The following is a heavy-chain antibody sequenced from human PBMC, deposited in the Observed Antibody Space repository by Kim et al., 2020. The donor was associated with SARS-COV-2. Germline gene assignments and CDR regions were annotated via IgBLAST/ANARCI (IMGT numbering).Heavy chain of an antibody. D-gene: IGHD2-2*01. CDR1: GFTFDDYA. J-gene: IGHJ6*02. CDR2: ISGDGGST. V-gene: IGHV3-43*02. Sequence: GGSLRLSCAASGFTFDDYAMHWVRQAPGKGLEWVSLISGDGGSTYYADSVKGRFTISRDNSKNSLYLQMNSLRTEDTALYYCAKDIGCSSTSCSRAYYYYGMDVWGQGTTVTVSS. CDR3: AKDIGCSSTSCSRAYYYYGMDV.